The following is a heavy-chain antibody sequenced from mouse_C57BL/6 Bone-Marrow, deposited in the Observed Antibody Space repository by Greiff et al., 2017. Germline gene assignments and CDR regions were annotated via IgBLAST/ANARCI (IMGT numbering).Heavy chain of an antibody. Sequence: DVQLHESGAELVRPGVPVKLSSTAPGFHIKDAYMHWVKQRPEQGLEWTGWFDPVNGDPESASKFQGKATILADTSSNTAYLQLSSLTSEDTAVYYCTTYYCGSSSADYWGQGTTLTVSS. D-gene: IGHD1-1*01. CDR1: GFHIKDAY. CDR3: TTYYCGSSSADY. J-gene: IGHJ2*01. V-gene: IGHV14-4*01. CDR2: FDPVNGDP.